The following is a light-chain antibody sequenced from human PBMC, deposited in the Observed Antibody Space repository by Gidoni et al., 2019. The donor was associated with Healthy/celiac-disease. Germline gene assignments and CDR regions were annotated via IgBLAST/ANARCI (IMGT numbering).Light chain of an antibody. CDR3: QQTYSTPWT. CDR2: AAS. CDR1: QSIGSH. V-gene: IGKV1-39*01. Sequence: DIQMTQSPSSLSASVGDRVTITCRASQSIGSHLNWYQQKPGKAPNLLIYAASSLQSGVPSRFSGSGSGTDFTLSISSLQPEDFTTYYCQQTYSTPWTFGQGTKLEI. J-gene: IGKJ1*01.